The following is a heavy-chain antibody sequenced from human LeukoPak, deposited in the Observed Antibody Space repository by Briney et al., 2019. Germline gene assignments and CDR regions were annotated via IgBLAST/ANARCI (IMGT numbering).Heavy chain of an antibody. D-gene: IGHD6-6*01. CDR1: GFTFSNYE. J-gene: IGHJ4*01. Sequence: GGSLRLSCAASGFTFSNYEMYWVRQGPGKGLEWVPYISNSGSTIYYADSVKGRFTISRDNAKNSLYLQMNSLRVEDTAVYYCARGWSSSADYWGHGTLVTVSS. V-gene: IGHV3-48*03. CDR3: ARGWSSSADY. CDR2: ISNSGSTI.